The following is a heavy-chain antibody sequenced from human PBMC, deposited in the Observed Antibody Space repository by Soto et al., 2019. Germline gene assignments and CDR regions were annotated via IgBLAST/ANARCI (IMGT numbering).Heavy chain of an antibody. CDR3: ARARAIFYDFWSGYYTSEDYYYGMDV. J-gene: IGHJ6*02. D-gene: IGHD3-3*01. V-gene: IGHV4-59*01. Sequence: SETQSLTCTVSGGSISSYYCSWIRQPPGKRLEGIGHISYSGSTNYNPSLKSRVTISVDTSKNQFSLKLSSVTAADTAVYYCARARAIFYDFWSGYYTSEDYYYGMDVWGQGTTVTV. CDR2: ISYSGST. CDR1: GGSISSYY.